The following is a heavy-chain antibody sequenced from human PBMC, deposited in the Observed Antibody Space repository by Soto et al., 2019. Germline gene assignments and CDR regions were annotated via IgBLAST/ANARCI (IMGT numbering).Heavy chain of an antibody. CDR1: GGTFSSYT. Sequence: ASVKVSCKASGGTFSSYTISWVRQAPGQGLEWMGRIIPILGIANYAQKFQGRVTITADKSTSTAYMELSSLRSEDTAVYYCARDKDWNYENYYYYMDVWGKGTTVTVSS. J-gene: IGHJ6*03. CDR2: IIPILGIA. V-gene: IGHV1-69*04. CDR3: ARDKDWNYENYYYYMDV. D-gene: IGHD1-7*01.